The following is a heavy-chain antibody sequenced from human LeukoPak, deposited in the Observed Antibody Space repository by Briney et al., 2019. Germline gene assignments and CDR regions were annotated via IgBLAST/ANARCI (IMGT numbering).Heavy chain of an antibody. CDR2: ISGSSDAI. Sequence: HSGGSLRLSCAAYGFTFSNAWMSWVRQAPGKGLEWISYISGSSDAIYYADSVKGRFTVSRDNAKISLSLQMDSLTADDTALYYCARRMNNGISGRSFDLWGRGTLVTVSS. D-gene: IGHD4-23*01. CDR3: ARRMNNGISGRSFDL. V-gene: IGHV3-48*01. CDR1: GFTFSNAW. J-gene: IGHJ2*01.